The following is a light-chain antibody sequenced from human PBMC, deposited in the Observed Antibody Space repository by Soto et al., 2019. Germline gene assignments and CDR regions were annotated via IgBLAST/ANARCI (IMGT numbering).Light chain of an antibody. Sequence: NFMLTQPHSVSESPGKTVTISCTRSSGSIASNYVQWYQQRPGSAPTTVIYEDNHRPSGVPDRFSGSIDSSSNSASLTISGLKTEDEADYYCQSYDSSNHAVFGGGTQLTVL. CDR3: QSYDSSNHAV. CDR2: EDN. V-gene: IGLV6-57*04. CDR1: SGSIASNY. J-gene: IGLJ7*01.